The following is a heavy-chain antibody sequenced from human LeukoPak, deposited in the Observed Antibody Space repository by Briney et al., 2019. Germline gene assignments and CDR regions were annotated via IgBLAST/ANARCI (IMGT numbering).Heavy chain of an antibody. D-gene: IGHD3-10*01. CDR3: ARGGLEAYFDY. V-gene: IGHV1-2*06. J-gene: IGHJ4*02. CDR2: INVNSGDT. CDR1: GYTFTAYY. Sequence: ASVKVSCKASGYTFTAYYIHWVRQAPGQGLEWMGRINVNSGDTNYAQKHQGRVTMTRDTSISTGYMDLSRLRSDDTAVYFCARGGLEAYFDYWGQGTLVTVYS.